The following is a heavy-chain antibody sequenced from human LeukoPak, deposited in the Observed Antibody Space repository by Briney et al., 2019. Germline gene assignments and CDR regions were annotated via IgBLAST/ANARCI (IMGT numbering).Heavy chain of an antibody. CDR1: GGTFSSYA. D-gene: IGHD6-19*01. CDR2: IIPIFGTA. CDR3: ARDKEGRAGSGWYMNY. Sequence: ASVKVSCKASGGTFSSYAISWVRQAPGQGLEWMGGIIPIFGTANYAQKFQGRVTITADESTSTAYMELSSLRSEDTAVYYCARDKEGRAGSGWYMNYWGQGTLVTVSS. V-gene: IGHV1-69*13. J-gene: IGHJ4*02.